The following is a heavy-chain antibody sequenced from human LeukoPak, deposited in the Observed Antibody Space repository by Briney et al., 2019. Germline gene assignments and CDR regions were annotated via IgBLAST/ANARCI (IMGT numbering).Heavy chain of an antibody. CDR1: GGSISSYY. D-gene: IGHD3-9*01. CDR3: ARDQMYYDISTGYRGGWFDP. J-gene: IGHJ5*02. CDR2: IYYSGST. Sequence: PPETLSHTCTVSGGSISSYYWSWIRQPPGKGLEWIGYIYYSGSTNYNPSLKSRVTISVDTSKNQFSLKLSSVTAADTAVYYCARDQMYYDISTGYRGGWFDPWGQGTLVTVSS. V-gene: IGHV4-59*01.